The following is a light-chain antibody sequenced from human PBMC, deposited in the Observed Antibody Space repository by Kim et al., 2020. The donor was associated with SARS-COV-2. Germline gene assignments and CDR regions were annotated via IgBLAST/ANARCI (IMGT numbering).Light chain of an antibody. J-gene: IGKJ1*01. CDR3: QQYDRWPRT. Sequence: EIVMTQSPATLSVSPGERATLSCTASQSVRTNLAWYQQKPGQAPRLLISGASDRATGIPARFSGGGSGTDFTLTISSLQSEDFGVYYCQQYDRWPRTFGQGTKVEI. V-gene: IGKV3D-15*01. CDR2: GAS. CDR1: QSVRTN.